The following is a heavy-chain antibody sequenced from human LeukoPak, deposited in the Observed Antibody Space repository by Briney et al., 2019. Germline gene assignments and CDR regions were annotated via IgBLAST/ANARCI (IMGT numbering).Heavy chain of an antibody. V-gene: IGHV3-11*01. J-gene: IGHJ4*02. CDR3: AKDWDIVATGLFDY. CDR1: EFTFSDYY. CDR2: ISSSGSTI. D-gene: IGHD5-12*01. Sequence: GGSLRLSCAASEFTFSDYYMSWIRQAPGKGLEWVSYISSSGSTIYYADSVKGRFTISRDNAKNSLYLQMNSLRAEDTAVYYCAKDWDIVATGLFDYWGQGTLVTVSS.